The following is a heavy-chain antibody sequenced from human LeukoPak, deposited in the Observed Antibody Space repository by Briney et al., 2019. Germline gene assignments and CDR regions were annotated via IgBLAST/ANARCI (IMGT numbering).Heavy chain of an antibody. CDR2: ISAYNGNT. V-gene: IGHV1-18*01. CDR3: ARDLPSIAAAGTVDY. Sequence: ASVKVSCKASGYTFTSYGISWVRQAPGQGLEWMGWISAYNGNTNYAQKLQGRVTMTTDTSTSTAYMELRSLRSDDTAAYYCARDLPSIAAAGTVDYWGQGTLVTVSS. D-gene: IGHD6-13*01. J-gene: IGHJ4*02. CDR1: GYTFTSYG.